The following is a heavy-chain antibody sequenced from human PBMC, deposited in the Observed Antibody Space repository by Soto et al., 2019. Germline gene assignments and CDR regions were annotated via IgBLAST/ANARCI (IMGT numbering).Heavy chain of an antibody. CDR3: LRDRGSPDSFNV. D-gene: IGHD3-16*01. Sequence: EVQVVESGGGLVQPGESLRLSCAAPGFPFTPFWMHWVRQAPGKGLVWLSHINSDGSTKVYADSVKGRFTISRDNAKNTLYLQMNSLKAEDTAVYYCLRDRGSPDSFNVWGRGTMVTVSS. V-gene: IGHV3-74*01. CDR1: GFPFTPFW. J-gene: IGHJ3*01. CDR2: INSDGSTK.